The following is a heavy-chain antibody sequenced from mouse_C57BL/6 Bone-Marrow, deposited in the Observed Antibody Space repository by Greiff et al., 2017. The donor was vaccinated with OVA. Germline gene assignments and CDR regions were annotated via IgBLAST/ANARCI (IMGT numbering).Heavy chain of an antibody. D-gene: IGHD1-1*01. J-gene: IGHJ4*01. CDR1: GYTFTSYW. V-gene: IGHV1-72*01. CDR3: ARGANYYGSSPSYAMDY. Sequence: QVQLQQPGAELVKPGASVKLSCKASGYTFTSYWMHWVKQRPGRGLEWIGRIAPNSGGTKYNEKFKSKATLTVDKPSSTAYMQLSSLTSEDSAVYYCARGANYYGSSPSYAMDYWGQGTSVTVSS. CDR2: IAPNSGGT.